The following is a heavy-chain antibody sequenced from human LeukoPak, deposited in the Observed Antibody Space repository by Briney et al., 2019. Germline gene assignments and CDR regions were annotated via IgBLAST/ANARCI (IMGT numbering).Heavy chain of an antibody. CDR2: INPNSGGT. CDR3: ARGGGGWPFDY. V-gene: IGHV1-2*02. Sequence: GASVKVSCKASGYTFTDYYVHWVRQAPGQGLEWMAWINPNSGGTNSAQKFQGRVTMARDMSVNTVYMELSRLTSDDTAVYYCARGGGGWPFDYWGQGTLVTVSS. D-gene: IGHD2-15*01. J-gene: IGHJ4*02. CDR1: GYTFTDYY.